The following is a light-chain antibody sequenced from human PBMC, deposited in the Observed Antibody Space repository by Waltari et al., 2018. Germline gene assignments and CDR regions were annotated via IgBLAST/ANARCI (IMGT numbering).Light chain of an antibody. CDR3: QQYGTSPPWT. CDR1: QSVSSSY. CDR2: GAS. J-gene: IGKJ1*01. V-gene: IGKV3-20*01. Sequence: EIVLTQSPGTLSLSPGERVTLSCRASQSVSSSYLAWYQQKPGQAPRLLIYGASSRATGIADRFSGRGSGTDFTLTSSRVEPEDSAVDYCQQYGTSPPWTCGQGTKVEIK.